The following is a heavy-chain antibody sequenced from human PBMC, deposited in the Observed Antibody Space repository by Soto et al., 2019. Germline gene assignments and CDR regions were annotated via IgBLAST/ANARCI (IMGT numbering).Heavy chain of an antibody. D-gene: IGHD2-2*01. CDR1: GFTFRSYW. V-gene: IGHV3-74*01. CDR2: INSDGSTT. J-gene: IGHJ6*03. CDR3: ASRILPAAIPSYYYYMDV. Sequence: GGSLRLSCAASGFTFRSYWMHWVRQAPGEGLVWVSRINSDGSTTTYAGSVKDRLTISRANAKNTLYLQMNSLKSEDTSVYYCASRILPAAIPSYYYYMDVWGKGTPVTVSS.